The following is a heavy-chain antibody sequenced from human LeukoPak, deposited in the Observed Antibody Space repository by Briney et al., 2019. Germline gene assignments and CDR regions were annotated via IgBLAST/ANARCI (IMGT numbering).Heavy chain of an antibody. Sequence: SETLSLTCAVSGGSISSGDYSWSWIRQPPGSGLEWVEYIWHSGHTNYNPSLRSRVTISLARSNSQFSLRLSSVTAADTAVYYCARARESMATAGSYFDYWGQGTLVTVSS. D-gene: IGHD6-13*01. CDR1: GGSISSGDYS. CDR3: ARARESMATAGSYFDY. CDR2: IWHSGHT. J-gene: IGHJ4*02. V-gene: IGHV4-30-2*01.